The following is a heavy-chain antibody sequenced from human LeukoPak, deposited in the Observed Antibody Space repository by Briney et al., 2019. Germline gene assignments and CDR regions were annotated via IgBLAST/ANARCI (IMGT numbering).Heavy chain of an antibody. V-gene: IGHV4-4*07. J-gene: IGHJ4*02. CDR3: ARDSQTMVRGVISYYFDY. Sequence: PSETLSLTCTGSGGSISSYYWSWIRQPAGKGLEWIGRIYTSGSTNYNPSLKSRVTMSVDTSKNQFSLKLSSVTAADTAVYYCARDSQTMVRGVISYYFDYWGQGTLVTVSS. CDR1: GGSISSYY. CDR2: IYTSGST. D-gene: IGHD3-10*01.